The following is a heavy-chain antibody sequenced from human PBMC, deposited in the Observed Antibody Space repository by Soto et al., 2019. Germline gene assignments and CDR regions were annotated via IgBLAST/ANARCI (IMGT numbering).Heavy chain of an antibody. Sequence: GSLRLSCAASGFTFSSYAMSWVRQAPGKGLEWVSAISGSGGSTYYADSVKGRFTISRDNSKNTLYLQMNSLRAEDTAVYYCASLGTYRYYYGMDVWGQGTTVTVSS. V-gene: IGHV3-23*01. CDR2: ISGSGGST. D-gene: IGHD3-3*02. CDR3: ASLGTYRYYYGMDV. J-gene: IGHJ6*02. CDR1: GFTFSSYA.